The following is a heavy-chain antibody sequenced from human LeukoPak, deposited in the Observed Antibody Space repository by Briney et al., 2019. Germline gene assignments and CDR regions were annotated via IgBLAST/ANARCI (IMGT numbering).Heavy chain of an antibody. D-gene: IGHD3-22*01. V-gene: IGHV4-39*01. J-gene: IGHJ4*02. CDR3: ASRNYYDNSGYII. CDR1: GGSISSSISY. CDR2: IYYSGST. Sequence: NPSETLSLTCTVSGGSISSSISYWGWIRQPPGKGLEWIGSIYYSGSTYYNPSLKSRVTISVDTSKNQFSLKLSSVTAADTAVYYCASRNYYDNSGYIIWGQGTLVTVSS.